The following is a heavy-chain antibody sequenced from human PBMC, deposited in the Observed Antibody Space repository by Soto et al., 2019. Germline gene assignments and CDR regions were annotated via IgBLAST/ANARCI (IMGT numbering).Heavy chain of an antibody. D-gene: IGHD1-26*01. CDR2: ISHDGSYK. CDR1: GFSFTTYV. CDR3: ARGLLAIVGTTLPRDAFNI. V-gene: IGHV3-30*03. J-gene: IGHJ3*02. Sequence: GGSLRLSCAASGFSFTTYVMHWVRQAPGKGLEWVAVISHDGSYKYYGDAVKGRFTISRDTAKNAVYLEMNSLRPEDTAVYYCARGLLAIVGTTLPRDAFNIWGQGTMVTVSS.